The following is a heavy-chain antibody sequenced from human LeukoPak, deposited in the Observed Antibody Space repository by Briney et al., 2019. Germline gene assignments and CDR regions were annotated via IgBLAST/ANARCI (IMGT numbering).Heavy chain of an antibody. D-gene: IGHD4-23*01. CDR3: ARQLPSQKLYYYYYYMDV. CDR2: INSDGSST. V-gene: IGHV3-74*01. CDR1: GFTFSSYW. J-gene: IGHJ6*03. Sequence: PGGSLRLSCAASGFTFSSYWMHWVRQAPGKGLVWVSRINSDGSSTSYADSVKGRFTIPRDNAKNTLYLQMNSLRAEDTAVYYCARQLPSQKLYYYYYYMDVWGKGTTVTISS.